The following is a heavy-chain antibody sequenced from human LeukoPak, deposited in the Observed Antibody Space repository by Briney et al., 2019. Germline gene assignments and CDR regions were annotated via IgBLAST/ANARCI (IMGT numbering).Heavy chain of an antibody. J-gene: IGHJ3*01. Sequence: PGGSLRLSCAASGFIFSRYALNWVRQVPGKGLEWVSLISSSGGNTYYADSVKGRFTITRDNSKNTLSLQMNSLRVADTAIYYCSNDIHLSDWGQGTMVTVSS. CDR2: ISSSGGNT. D-gene: IGHD3-16*02. V-gene: IGHV3-23*01. CDR3: SNDIHLSD. CDR1: GFIFSRYA.